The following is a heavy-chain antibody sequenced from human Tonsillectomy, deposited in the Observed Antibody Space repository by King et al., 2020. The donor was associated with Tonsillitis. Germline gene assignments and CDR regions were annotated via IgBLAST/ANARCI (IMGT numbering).Heavy chain of an antibody. D-gene: IGHD3-22*01. Sequence: ITLKESGPTLVKPTQTLTLTCTFSGFSLSTSGVGVGWIRQPPGKALEWLAHIYWNDDKRYSPSLKSRLTITKDTSKNQVVLTMTNMDPVDTATYYCAHREYKYYDSSGYYVFFDYWGQGTLVTVSS. CDR2: IYWNDDK. V-gene: IGHV2-5*01. CDR1: GFSLSTSGVG. CDR3: AHREYKYYDSSGYYVFFDY. J-gene: IGHJ4*02.